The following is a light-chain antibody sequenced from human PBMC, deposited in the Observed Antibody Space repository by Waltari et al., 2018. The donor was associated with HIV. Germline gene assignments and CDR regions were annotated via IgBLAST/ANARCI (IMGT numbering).Light chain of an antibody. J-gene: IGLJ1*01. Sequence: TQPPSVSAAPGQRVAIPFSGGSPNLANNYVSWYQQVPGRAPRLLIYDNDKRPSGISDRFSASKAGMSATLVITGLQIVDEADYYCGTWDSSLSLYVFGTGTTVLVL. CDR1: SPNLANNY. V-gene: IGLV1-51*01. CDR3: GTWDSSLSLYV. CDR2: DND.